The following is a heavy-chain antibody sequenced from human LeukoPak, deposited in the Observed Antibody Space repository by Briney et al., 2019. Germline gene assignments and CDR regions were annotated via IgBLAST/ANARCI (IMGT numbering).Heavy chain of an antibody. CDR2: ISAYNGDT. D-gene: IGHD6-25*01. J-gene: IGHJ4*02. CDR1: GGTSNTYA. CDR3: ARDTAATRRPVHFDS. Sequence: GASVKVSCKASGGTSNTYAISWVRQAPGQGLEWMGWISAYNGDTSYAQNFQGRVTMTTDTSTSTAYMELRSLISDDTAVYYCARDTAATRRPVHFDSWGQGTPVTVSS. V-gene: IGHV1-18*01.